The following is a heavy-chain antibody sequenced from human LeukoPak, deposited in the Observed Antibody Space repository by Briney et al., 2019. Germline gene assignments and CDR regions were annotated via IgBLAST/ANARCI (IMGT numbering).Heavy chain of an antibody. Sequence: TSETLSLTCTVSGGSISSSTYYWGWIRQPPGKGLEWIGNIYYSGSTYYNPSLKSRVTISVDTSKNQFSLKLSSVTAADTAVYYCARSGFSNSAFYWGQGTLVTVSS. CDR3: ARSGFSNSAFY. CDR2: IYYSGST. J-gene: IGHJ4*02. V-gene: IGHV4-39*07. D-gene: IGHD6-25*01. CDR1: GGSISSSTYY.